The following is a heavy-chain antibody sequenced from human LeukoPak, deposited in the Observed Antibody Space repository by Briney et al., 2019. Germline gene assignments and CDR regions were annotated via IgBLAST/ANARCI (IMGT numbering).Heavy chain of an antibody. CDR1: GYTCTSYG. J-gene: IGHJ4*02. CDR2: ISAYNGNT. V-gene: IGHV1-18*01. D-gene: IGHD2-2*01. CDR3: ARDDSTYDY. Sequence: GASVKVSCKASGYTCTSYGISWVRQPPGQGLEWMGRISAYNGNTDYAHKLQGRLTMTTETSTSTPYTEMRSLRSDATPVYYCARDDSTYDYGGQGSLVTVSS.